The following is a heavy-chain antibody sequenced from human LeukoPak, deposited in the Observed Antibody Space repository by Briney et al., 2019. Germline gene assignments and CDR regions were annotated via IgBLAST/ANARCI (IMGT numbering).Heavy chain of an antibody. CDR3: ARNNGMDV. CDR1: GFSLSSHW. J-gene: IGHJ6*02. CDR2: VNRDGSET. Sequence: GTLRLSCAASGFSLSSHWMTWVRQVPGRGPEWVANVNRDGSETYYLDSVKGRFTISKDNAKNSLYLQMNSLRAEDTALYHCARNNGMDVWGQGTTVIVSS. V-gene: IGHV3-7*03.